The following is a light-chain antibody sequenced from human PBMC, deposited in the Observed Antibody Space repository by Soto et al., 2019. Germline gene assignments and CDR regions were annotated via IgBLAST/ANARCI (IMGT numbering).Light chain of an antibody. CDR3: QQSDSLSPT. J-gene: IGKJ1*01. Sequence: DIQMTQSPSSLSASVGDRVTITCQASQDISNYLNWYQQKPGKSPKLLIYDASNLETVVPSRFSGSGSGKHCPLTISILQPADIAPYYIQQSDSLSPTFGQGTKVEIK. CDR2: DAS. V-gene: IGKV1-33*01. CDR1: QDISNY.